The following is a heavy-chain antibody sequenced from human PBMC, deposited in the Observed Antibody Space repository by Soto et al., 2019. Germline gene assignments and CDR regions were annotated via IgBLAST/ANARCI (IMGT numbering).Heavy chain of an antibody. CDR3: AAGGLNGGWIDP. Sequence: SGESLKISCQGSGYSFTSHWISWVRQMPGKGLEWMGRIDPSDSYTTYNPSLQGHVTISADKSLSTAYLQWNSLKASDTAMYYCAAGGLNGGWIDPWGQGTPVTVSS. D-gene: IGHD2-8*01. V-gene: IGHV5-10-1*01. CDR1: GYSFTSHW. J-gene: IGHJ5*02. CDR2: IDPSDSYT.